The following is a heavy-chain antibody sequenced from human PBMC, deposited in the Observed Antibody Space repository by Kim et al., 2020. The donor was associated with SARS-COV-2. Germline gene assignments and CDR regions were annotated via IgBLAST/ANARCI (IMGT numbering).Heavy chain of an antibody. Sequence: SCTNCSPSFQGHFTISADKSISTAYLQWSSLKASDTAMYYCARHDVGFDPWGQGTLVTVSS. CDR3: ARHDVGFDP. V-gene: IGHV5-10-1*01. J-gene: IGHJ5*02. CDR2: SCT. D-gene: IGHD2-21*01.